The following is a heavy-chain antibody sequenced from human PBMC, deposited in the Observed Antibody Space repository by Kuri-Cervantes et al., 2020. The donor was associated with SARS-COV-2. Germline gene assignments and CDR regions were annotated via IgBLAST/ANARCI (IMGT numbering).Heavy chain of an antibody. J-gene: IGHJ4*02. V-gene: IGHV3-23*01. Sequence: GESLKISCAASGFTFSSYAMSWVRQAPGKGLEWVSAISGSGGSTYYADSVKGRFTISRDNSKNTLYLQMNSLRAEDTAVYYCARPPLITIFGDYFDYWGQGTLVTVSS. D-gene: IGHD3-3*01. CDR3: ARPPLITIFGDYFDY. CDR1: GFTFSSYA. CDR2: ISGSGGST.